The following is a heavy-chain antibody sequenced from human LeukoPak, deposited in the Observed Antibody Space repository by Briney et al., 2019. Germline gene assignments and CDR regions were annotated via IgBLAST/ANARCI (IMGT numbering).Heavy chain of an antibody. J-gene: IGHJ6*04. CDR3: ASPALGSGHLGRGGGGPSRGDV. CDR2: IYDSGRFDSGST. Sequence: PSETLSLTCTVSGDSINSGDNYWTWVRQHPGKGLEWIGYIYDSGRFDSGSTYYNSSLKGRVTISVDTSKNQFSLNLPSVPAADTAVYYCASPALGSGHLGRGGGGPSRGDVWGKGTTVIVSS. V-gene: IGHV4-31*03. D-gene: IGHD3-3*01. CDR1: GDSINSGDNY.